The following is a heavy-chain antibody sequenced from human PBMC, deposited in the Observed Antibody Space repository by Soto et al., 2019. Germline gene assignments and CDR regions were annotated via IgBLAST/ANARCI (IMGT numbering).Heavy chain of an antibody. CDR3: ARGGTDSGYVKSYYYYYMDV. J-gene: IGHJ6*03. CDR2: IYYSGST. Sequence: PSETLSLTCTVSGGSISSYYWSWIRQPPGKGLEWIGYIYYSGSTNYNPSLKSRVTISVDTSKNQFSLKLSSVTAADTAVYYCARGGTDSGYVKSYYYYYMDVWGKGTTVTVSS. CDR1: GGSISSYY. V-gene: IGHV4-59*01. D-gene: IGHD5-12*01.